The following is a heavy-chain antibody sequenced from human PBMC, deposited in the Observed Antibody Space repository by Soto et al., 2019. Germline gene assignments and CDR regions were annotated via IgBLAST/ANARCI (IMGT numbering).Heavy chain of an antibody. D-gene: IGHD6-19*01. CDR2: ISAYNGNT. V-gene: IGHV1-18*01. Sequence: ASVKVSCKASGYTFTSYGISWVRQAPGQGLEWMGWISAYNGNTNYAQKLQGRVTMTTDTSTSTAYMELRSLRSDDTAVYYCARTHSIGYSGVYWYFDLWGRGTLVTVSS. J-gene: IGHJ2*01. CDR3: ARTHSIGYSGVYWYFDL. CDR1: GYTFTSYG.